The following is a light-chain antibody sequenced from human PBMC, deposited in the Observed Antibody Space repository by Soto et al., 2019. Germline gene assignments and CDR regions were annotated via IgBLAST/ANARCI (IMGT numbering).Light chain of an antibody. Sequence: QPVLTQPASVSGSPGQSITISCTGTSSDVGGYNYVSWYQHHPGKAPKLMIYEVSDRPSGISNRFSGSKSGNTASLTISGLQPEDEADYYCSSYTSSSTLVVFGGGTKVTVL. V-gene: IGLV2-14*01. CDR1: SSDVGGYNY. J-gene: IGLJ2*01. CDR2: EVS. CDR3: SSYTSSSTLVV.